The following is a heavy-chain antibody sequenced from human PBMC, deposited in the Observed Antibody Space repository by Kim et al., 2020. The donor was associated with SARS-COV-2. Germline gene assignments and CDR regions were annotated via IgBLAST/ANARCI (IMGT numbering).Heavy chain of an antibody. J-gene: IGHJ4*02. CDR3: ARSWDY. CDR2: NPNSGGT. V-gene: IGHV1-2*02. Sequence: NPNSGGTNYAQKCEGRVTMTRETSSSTAYMELSRLRSDDTAVYYCARSWDYWGQGPLVTVSS.